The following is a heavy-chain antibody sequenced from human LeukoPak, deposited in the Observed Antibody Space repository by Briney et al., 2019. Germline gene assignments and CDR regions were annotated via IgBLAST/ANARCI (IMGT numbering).Heavy chain of an antibody. J-gene: IGHJ4*02. CDR3: ARVTTVTTGYFDY. CDR1: GFSISLSTNTYY. Sequence: SETLSLTCTISGFSISLSTNTYYWGWIRQPPGKGLEWIGIINYSGITYYTPSLESRVTISVDTSKNQFSLKLSSVTAADTAVYYCARVTTVTTGYFDYWGQGTLVTVSS. D-gene: IGHD4-11*01. V-gene: IGHV4-39*07. CDR2: INYSGIT.